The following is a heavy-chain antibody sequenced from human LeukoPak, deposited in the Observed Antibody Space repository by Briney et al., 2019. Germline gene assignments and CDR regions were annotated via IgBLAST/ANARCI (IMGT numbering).Heavy chain of an antibody. CDR1: GFTFSTYG. V-gene: IGHV3-30*03. D-gene: IGHD4-23*01. CDR2: ISYDGSTK. CDR3: ARTAVVSRYFDY. J-gene: IGHJ4*02. Sequence: GGSLRLSCAASGFTFSTYGMHWVRQAPGKGLEWVAVISYDGSTKYYADSVKGRFAISRDNSKNTLYLQMNSLRAEDTAVYYCARTAVVSRYFDYWGQGTLVTVSS.